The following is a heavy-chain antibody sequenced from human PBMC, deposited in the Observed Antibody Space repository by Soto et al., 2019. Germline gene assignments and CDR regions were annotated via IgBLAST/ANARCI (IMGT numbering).Heavy chain of an antibody. CDR1: GDTFGSHG. CDR2: IIPKFGTT. V-gene: IGHV1-69*13. J-gene: IGHJ5*02. D-gene: IGHD6-19*01. CDR3: ARASGRGWYNWFDP. Sequence: GASVKVSCKASGDTFGSHGISWVRQAPGQGLEYMGGIIPKFGTTNYAQKFRGRVTITADESTSTGYMEVSSLRYEDTAVYYCARASGRGWYNWFDPWGQGTLVTVSS.